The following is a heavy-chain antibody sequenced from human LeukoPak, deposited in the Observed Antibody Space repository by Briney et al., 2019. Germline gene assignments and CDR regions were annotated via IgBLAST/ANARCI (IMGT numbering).Heavy chain of an antibody. Sequence: PGGSLRLSCAASGFTFKLYWMHRVRQVPGKAPVWVSRINDDGSDTRYADSVKGRFTISRDDATNMVFLQMNSLRPEDTAIYYCIRGGPSTWSWGQGTLVTVSS. CDR1: GFTFKLYW. CDR2: INDDGSDT. D-gene: IGHD2-15*01. CDR3: IRGGPSTWS. V-gene: IGHV3-74*01. J-gene: IGHJ5*02.